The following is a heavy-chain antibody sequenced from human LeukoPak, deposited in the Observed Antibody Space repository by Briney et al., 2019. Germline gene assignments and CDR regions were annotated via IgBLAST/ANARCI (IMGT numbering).Heavy chain of an antibody. J-gene: IGHJ4*02. CDR3: ARQERSGWYGGLDY. D-gene: IGHD6-19*01. CDR2: IYYSGST. Sequence: SETLSLTCTVSGGSISSYYWSWIRQPPGKGLEWIGYIYYSGSTNYNPSLKSRVTISVDTSKNQFSLKLSSVTAADTAVYYCARQERSGWYGGLDYWGQGTLVTVSS. CDR1: GGSISSYY. V-gene: IGHV4-59*08.